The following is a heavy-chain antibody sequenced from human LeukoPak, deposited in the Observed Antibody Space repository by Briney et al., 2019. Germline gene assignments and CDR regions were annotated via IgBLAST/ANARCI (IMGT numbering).Heavy chain of an antibody. CDR1: GFTFSSYS. CDR2: ISSSSTI. CDR3: ARDRLDYNDPEYFHL. Sequence: GGSLRLSCAASGFTFSSYSMNWVRQAPGKGLEWVSYISSSSTIYYADSVKGRFTISRDNAKNSLYLQMNSLRAEDTAVYYCARDRLDYNDPEYFHLWGQGTLVTVSS. J-gene: IGHJ1*01. D-gene: IGHD4-11*01. V-gene: IGHV3-48*04.